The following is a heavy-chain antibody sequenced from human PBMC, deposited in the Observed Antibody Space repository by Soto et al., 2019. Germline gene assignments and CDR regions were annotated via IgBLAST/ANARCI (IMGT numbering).Heavy chain of an antibody. V-gene: IGHV3-7*01. D-gene: IGHD3-22*01. CDR2: IKQDGSEK. CDR3: GRDYYYDSSGYRSFDAFDI. CDR1: VFTFISYW. Sequence: GGSLRLSCASSVFTFISYWMSWVRQAPGKGLEWVANIKQDGSEKYYVDSVKGRFTISRDNAKNSLYLQMNSLRAEDTAVYYCGRDYYYDSSGYRSFDAFDIWGQGTMVRVSS. J-gene: IGHJ3*02.